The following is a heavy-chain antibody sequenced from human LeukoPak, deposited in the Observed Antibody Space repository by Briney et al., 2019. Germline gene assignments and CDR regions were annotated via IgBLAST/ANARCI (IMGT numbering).Heavy chain of an antibody. D-gene: IGHD3-22*01. CDR1: GYTFTSYG. CDR2: ISGYNGYT. J-gene: IGHJ5*02. Sequence: ASVKVSCKASGYTFTSYGISWVRQAPGQGLEWMGWISGYNGYTHYAHNLQGRVTMTTDTSTSTAYMELRSLRSDDTAVYYCARDEARYRSGYYPNWFDPWGQGTLVTVSS. V-gene: IGHV1-18*01. CDR3: ARDEARYRSGYYPNWFDP.